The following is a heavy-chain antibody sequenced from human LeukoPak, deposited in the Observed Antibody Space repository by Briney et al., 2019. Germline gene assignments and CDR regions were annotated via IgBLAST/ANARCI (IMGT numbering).Heavy chain of an antibody. CDR1: GFTFSSYS. CDR2: ISSSSSYI. Sequence: GGSLRLSCAASGFTFSSYSMNWVRRAPGKGLEWVSSISSSSSYIYHADSVKGRFTISRDNAKNSLYLQMNSLRAEDTAVYYCARAPYYYYDSSGYYYFDYWGQGTLVTVSS. J-gene: IGHJ4*02. V-gene: IGHV3-21*01. CDR3: ARAPYYYYDSSGYYYFDY. D-gene: IGHD3-22*01.